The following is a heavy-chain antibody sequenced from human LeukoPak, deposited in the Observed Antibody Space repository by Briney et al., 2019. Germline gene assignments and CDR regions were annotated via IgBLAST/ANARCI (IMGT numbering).Heavy chain of an antibody. Sequence: GGSLRLSCAASGFTFSSYEMNWVRQAPGKGLEWVSYISSSGSTIYYADSVKGRFTISRDNAKNSLYLQMNSLRAEDTAVYYCARDQRSTSWGYYYYYMDVWGKGTTVTVSS. D-gene: IGHD2-2*01. V-gene: IGHV3-48*03. CDR2: ISSSGSTI. CDR3: ARDQRSTSWGYYYYYMDV. J-gene: IGHJ6*03. CDR1: GFTFSSYE.